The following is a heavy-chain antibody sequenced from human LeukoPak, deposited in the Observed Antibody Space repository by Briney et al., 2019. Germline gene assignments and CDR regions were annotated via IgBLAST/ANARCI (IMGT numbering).Heavy chain of an antibody. D-gene: IGHD6-13*01. V-gene: IGHV1-2*02. CDR2: INLNSGGT. Sequence: ASVKVSCKASGYTFTGYYMHWVRQAPGQGLEWMGWINLNSGGTNYAQKFQGRVTMTRDTSISTAYMELSRLRSDDTAVYYCASSVGETAAGSYWGQGTLVTVSS. CDR3: ASSVGETAAGSY. J-gene: IGHJ4*02. CDR1: GYTFTGYY.